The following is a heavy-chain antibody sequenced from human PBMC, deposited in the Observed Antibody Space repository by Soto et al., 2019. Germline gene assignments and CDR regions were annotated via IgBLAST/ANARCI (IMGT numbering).Heavy chain of an antibody. J-gene: IGHJ6*02. CDR2: ISPYNGTT. CDR3: ARDGERDTGLNFYYYLHGMDA. V-gene: IGHV1-18*04. Sequence: ASVKVSCKASGYTFTTYGISWVRQAPGQGLEWMGWISPYNGTTKYAEKFQGEVTMTADTATSTAYMDLRSLRSDDTAVYYCARDGERDTGLNFYYYLHGMDAWGQGTRVTVSS. D-gene: IGHD1-1*01. CDR1: GYTFTTYG.